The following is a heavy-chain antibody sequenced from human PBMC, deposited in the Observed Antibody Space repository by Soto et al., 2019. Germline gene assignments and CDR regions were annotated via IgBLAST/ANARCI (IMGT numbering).Heavy chain of an antibody. CDR3: VREAPCSNGVCQFDY. Sequence: PGGSLRLSCAASGFTFSPYEMSCVRQARGKGLEWISYISSSGSTIHYADSVKGRFSISRDNAKKSLFLQMNSLRAEDTAVYYCVREAPCSNGVCQFDYWGRGTLVTVSS. J-gene: IGHJ4*02. CDR2: ISSSGSTI. CDR1: GFTFSPYE. V-gene: IGHV3-48*03. D-gene: IGHD2-8*01.